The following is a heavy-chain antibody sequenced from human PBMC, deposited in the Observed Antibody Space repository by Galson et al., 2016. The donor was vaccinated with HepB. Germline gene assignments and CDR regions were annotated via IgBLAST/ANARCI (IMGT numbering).Heavy chain of an antibody. CDR3: AKLQVGSITKSFEI. CDR1: GGSISNRRYF. Sequence: ETLSLTCNVSGGSISNRRYFWAWIRQPPGKGLEWIATIYYSGKTYYSPSLQSRVTISVDTSKNKFSLILTSVSAADTAVYYCAKLQVGSITKSFEIWGQGTMVTVSS. J-gene: IGHJ3*02. CDR2: IYYSGKT. V-gene: IGHV4-39*01. D-gene: IGHD3-3*01.